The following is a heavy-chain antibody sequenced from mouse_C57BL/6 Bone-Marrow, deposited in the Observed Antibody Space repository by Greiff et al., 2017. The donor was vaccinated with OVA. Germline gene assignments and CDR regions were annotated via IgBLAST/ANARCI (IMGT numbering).Heavy chain of an antibody. CDR2: IDPENGDT. CDR3: TTDYDYDDPFDY. D-gene: IGHD2-4*01. Sequence: VQLKQSGAELLRPGASVKLSCTASGFNIKDDYMHWVKQRPEQGLEWIGWIDPENGDTEYASKFQGKATITADTSSNTAYLQLSSLTSEDTAVYYCTTDYDYDDPFDYWGQGTTLTVSS. CDR1: GFNIKDDY. V-gene: IGHV14-4*01. J-gene: IGHJ2*01.